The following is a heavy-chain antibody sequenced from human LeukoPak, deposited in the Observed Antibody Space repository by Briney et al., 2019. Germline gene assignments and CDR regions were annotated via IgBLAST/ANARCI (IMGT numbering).Heavy chain of an antibody. V-gene: IGHV3-48*03. CDR3: ARVLLYSVGSFDY. CDR2: ISRSGSTI. J-gene: IGHJ4*02. Sequence: GGSLRLSCAASGFTFSSYEMNWVRQAPGQGLEWVSYISRSGSTIYYADSVKGRFTISRDNAKDSLYLQMNSLRAEDKAVCYCARVLLYSVGSFDYWGQGTLVTVSS. D-gene: IGHD3-10*02. CDR1: GFTFSSYE.